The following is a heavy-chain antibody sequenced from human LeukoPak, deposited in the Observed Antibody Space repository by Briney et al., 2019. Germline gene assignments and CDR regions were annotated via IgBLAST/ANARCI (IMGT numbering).Heavy chain of an antibody. CDR2: IKQDGSER. D-gene: IGHD1-26*01. V-gene: IGHV3-7*01. CDR1: GFTPTSYW. J-gene: IGHJ4*02. Sequence: SLRLSCAASGFTPTSYWMSWVRQAPGGGLGWVANIKQDGSERYYVDSVKGRFTISRDNAKNSLYLQMNSLRAEDTAVYYCARAGDSGSCYFDYWGQGTLVTVSS. CDR3: ARAGDSGSCYFDY.